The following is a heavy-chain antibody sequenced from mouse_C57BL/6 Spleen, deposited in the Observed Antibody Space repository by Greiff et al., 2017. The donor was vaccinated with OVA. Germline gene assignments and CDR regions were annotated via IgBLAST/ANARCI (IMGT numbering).Heavy chain of an antibody. V-gene: IGHV1-53*01. J-gene: IGHJ1*03. CDR1: GYTFTSYW. Sequence: QVQLKQPGTELVKPGASVKLSCKASGYTFTSYWMHWVKQRPGQGLEWIGNINPSNGGTNYNEKFKSKATLTVDKSSSTAYMQLSSLTSEDSAVYYCARLTTVVARYFDVWGTGTTVTVSS. CDR2: INPSNGGT. CDR3: ARLTTVVARYFDV. D-gene: IGHD1-1*01.